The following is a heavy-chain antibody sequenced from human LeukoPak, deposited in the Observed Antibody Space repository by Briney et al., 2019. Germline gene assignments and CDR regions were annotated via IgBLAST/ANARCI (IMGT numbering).Heavy chain of an antibody. D-gene: IGHD3-22*01. J-gene: IGHJ4*02. CDR1: GGTFSSYA. Sequence: GASVKVSCKASGGTFSSYAISWVRQAPGQGLEWMGIINPSGGSTSYAQKFQGRVTMTRDTSTSTVYMELSSLRSEDTAVYYCARINSGYYYAYWGQGTLVTVSS. CDR3: ARINSGYYYAY. V-gene: IGHV1-46*01. CDR2: INPSGGST.